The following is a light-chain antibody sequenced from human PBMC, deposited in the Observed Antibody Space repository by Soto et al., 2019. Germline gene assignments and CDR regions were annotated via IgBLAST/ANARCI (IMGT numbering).Light chain of an antibody. Sequence: EIVLMQSPGTLSLSPGERATLSCRASQSVISSYLAWYQQKHGQAPRLLIYGASSRATGIPDSFSGSGFETDFPLTISRLEPEDYAVYYCQQYGSLLPFGGGTKVEIK. J-gene: IGKJ4*01. V-gene: IGKV3-20*01. CDR2: GAS. CDR1: QSVISSY. CDR3: QQYGSLLP.